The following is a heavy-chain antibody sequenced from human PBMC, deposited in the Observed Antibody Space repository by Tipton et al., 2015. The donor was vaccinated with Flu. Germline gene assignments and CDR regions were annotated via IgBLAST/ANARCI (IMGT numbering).Heavy chain of an antibody. D-gene: IGHD3-22*01. J-gene: IGHJ2*01. CDR3: ARGSYSFDSSGYYVHFDL. CDR1: GGSASGYY. CDR2: IYHSGST. Sequence: LRLSCTVSGGSASGYYWSWIRQPPGKGLEWIAYIYHSGSTNYNPPLKSRVTISEDTSKNQFSLKLSSVTAADTAVYYCARGSYSFDSSGYYVHFDLWGRGALVTVSS. V-gene: IGHV4-59*02.